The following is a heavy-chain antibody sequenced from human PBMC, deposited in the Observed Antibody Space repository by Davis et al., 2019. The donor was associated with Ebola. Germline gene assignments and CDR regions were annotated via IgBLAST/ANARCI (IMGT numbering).Heavy chain of an antibody. CDR3: AIPDCSGANCYSVYIKN. CDR2: IWYDGSRK. CDR1: GFTFSSYC. J-gene: IGHJ4*02. Sequence: PSETLTLTCAASGFTFSSYCMPWVRQAPSQGLDWVAVIWYDGSRKYYGDAVKGRFTISRDNSNNLLYLQMNSLRAEDTAVYYCAIPDCSGANCYSVYIKNWGQGTLVTVSS. V-gene: IGHV3-33*08. D-gene: IGHD2-15*01.